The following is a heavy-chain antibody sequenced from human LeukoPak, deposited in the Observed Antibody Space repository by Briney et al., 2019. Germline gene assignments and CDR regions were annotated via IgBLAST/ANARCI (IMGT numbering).Heavy chain of an antibody. D-gene: IGHD5-12*01. J-gene: IGHJ4*02. CDR2: INPDSGAT. V-gene: IGHV1-2*02. Sequence: ASVKVSCKASGYTFTGFYMHWVRQAPGQGLEWMGWINPDSGATNSAPRFLGRVTLTSDTSINAVYMKLMRLRSDDTAVYYYATVALYGGYDFGFWGKGTLVSVSS. CDR1: GYTFTGFY. CDR3: ATVALYGGYDFGF.